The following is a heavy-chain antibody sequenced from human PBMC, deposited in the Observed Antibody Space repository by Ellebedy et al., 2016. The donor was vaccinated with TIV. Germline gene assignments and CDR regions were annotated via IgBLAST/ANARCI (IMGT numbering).Heavy chain of an antibody. Sequence: PGGSLRLSCAASGLTFSSHAMSWVRQAPGTGLEWVSSITESVGNTYYADSVKGRLTISRDNSKDTLFLQMNSRRAEDTAIYFCARNPVGVGPAFDVWGQGTMVTVSS. CDR2: ITESVGNT. CDR3: ARNPVGVGPAFDV. CDR1: GLTFSSHA. D-gene: IGHD4-23*01. V-gene: IGHV3-23*01. J-gene: IGHJ3*01.